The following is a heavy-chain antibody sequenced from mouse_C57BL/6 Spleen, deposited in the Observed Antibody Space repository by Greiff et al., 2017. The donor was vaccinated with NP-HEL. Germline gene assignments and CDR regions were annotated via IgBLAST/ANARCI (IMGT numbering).Heavy chain of an antibody. CDR1: GYAFTNYL. V-gene: IGHV1-54*01. D-gene: IGHD2-5*01. CDR2: INPGSGGT. Sequence: VQLQQSGAELVRPGTSVKVSCKASGYAFTNYLIEWVKQRPGQGLEWIGVINPGSGGTNYNEKFKGKATLTADKSSSTAYMQLSSLTSEDSAVYFCARGGYSNPVDYWGQGTTLTVSS. CDR3: ARGGYSNPVDY. J-gene: IGHJ2*01.